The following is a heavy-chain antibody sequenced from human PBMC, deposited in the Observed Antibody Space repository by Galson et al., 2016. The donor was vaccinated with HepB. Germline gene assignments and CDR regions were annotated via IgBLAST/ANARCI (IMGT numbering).Heavy chain of an antibody. Sequence: SVKVSCKASGGTFSSFAISWVRQAPGHGPEWMGGIIPMFGTPNYAQNFQGRVTITADESTSTACMELSSLTSEDTAVYYCARDLWDGYSPWALGYWGQGSLVTVSS. CDR1: GGTFSSFA. V-gene: IGHV1-69*13. D-gene: IGHD5-24*01. CDR2: IIPMFGTP. J-gene: IGHJ4*02. CDR3: ARDLWDGYSPWALGY.